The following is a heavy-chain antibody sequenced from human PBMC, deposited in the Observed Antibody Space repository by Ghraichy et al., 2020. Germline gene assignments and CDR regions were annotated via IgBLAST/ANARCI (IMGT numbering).Heavy chain of an antibody. CDR1: GYTFTSYY. CDR3: AASPGYSSSFNAFDI. Sequence: ASEVSCKASGYTFTSYYMHWVRQAPGQGLEWMGIINPSGGSTSYAQKFQGRVTMTRDTSTSTVYMELSSLRSEDTAVYYCAASPGYSSSFNAFDIWGQGTMVTVSS. D-gene: IGHD6-13*01. CDR2: INPSGGST. J-gene: IGHJ3*02. V-gene: IGHV1-46*03.